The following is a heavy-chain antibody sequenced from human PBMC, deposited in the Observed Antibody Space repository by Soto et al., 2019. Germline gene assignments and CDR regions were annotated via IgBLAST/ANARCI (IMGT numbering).Heavy chain of an antibody. Sequence: QVQLQQWGAGLLKPSETLSLTCAVYGGSFSGYYWNWIRQPPGKGLEWIGEINHSGSTNYNPSLKSRVTLSADTSKNQFSLKLSSVTAADTAVYYCARGWGRIFDYWGQGTLVTVSS. CDR2: INHSGST. CDR1: GGSFSGYY. J-gene: IGHJ4*02. V-gene: IGHV4-34*01. CDR3: ARGWGRIFDY. D-gene: IGHD7-27*01.